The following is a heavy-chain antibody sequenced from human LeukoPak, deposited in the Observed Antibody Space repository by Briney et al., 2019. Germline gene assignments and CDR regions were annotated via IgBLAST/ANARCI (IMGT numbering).Heavy chain of an antibody. Sequence: SETLSLTCTVSGGSISSGSYYWSWIRQPAGKGLEWIGRTYTSGSTNYNPSLKSRVTISVDTSKNQFSLKLSSVTAADTAVYYCARQSTNWGNWFDPWGQGTLVTVSS. J-gene: IGHJ5*02. CDR1: GGSISSGSYY. D-gene: IGHD7-27*01. V-gene: IGHV4-61*02. CDR3: ARQSTNWGNWFDP. CDR2: TYTSGST.